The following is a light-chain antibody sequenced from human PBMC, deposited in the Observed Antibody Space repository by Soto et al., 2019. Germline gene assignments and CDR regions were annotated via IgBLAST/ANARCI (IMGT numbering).Light chain of an antibody. CDR3: QQSYSTPS. J-gene: IGKJ4*01. Sequence: DIQMTQSPSSLSASVGDRVTITCRASQRIHNFLNWYQMKPGKAPRLLIYGASTLQSGVPSRCSGSGSGTDFTLTIGSLQPEDFATYFCQQSYSTPSFGGGTKVEI. CDR1: QRIHNF. CDR2: GAS. V-gene: IGKV1-39*01.